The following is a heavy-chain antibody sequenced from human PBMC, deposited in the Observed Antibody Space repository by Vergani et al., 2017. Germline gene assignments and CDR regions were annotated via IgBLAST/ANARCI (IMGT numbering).Heavy chain of an antibody. CDR1: GFTVSSNY. CDR2: IYSGGST. D-gene: IGHD6-13*01. CDR3: GRASGSSWYAADY. J-gene: IGHJ4*02. V-gene: IGHV3-53*01. Sequence: EVQLVESGGGLIQPGGSLRLSCAASGFTVSSNYMSWVRQAPGKGLEWVSVIYSGGSTYYADSVKGRFTISRDNSKNTLYLQMNSLRAEDTAVYYCGRASGSSWYAADYWGQGTLVTVSS.